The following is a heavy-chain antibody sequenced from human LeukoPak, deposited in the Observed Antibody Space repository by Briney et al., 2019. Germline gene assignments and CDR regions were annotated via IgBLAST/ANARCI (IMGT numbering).Heavy chain of an antibody. CDR1: GFXFGDYA. CDR3: TREAHYYDSSGTLDY. J-gene: IGHJ4*02. V-gene: IGHV3-49*04. Sequence: GGSLRLSCTASGFXFGDYAVSWVRQAPGKGLEWVGFIRSKAYGGTTEYAASVKGRFTISRDDSKSIAYLQMNSLKTEDTAVYYCTREAHYYDSSGTLDYWGQGTLVTVSS. D-gene: IGHD3-22*01. CDR2: IRSKAYGGTT.